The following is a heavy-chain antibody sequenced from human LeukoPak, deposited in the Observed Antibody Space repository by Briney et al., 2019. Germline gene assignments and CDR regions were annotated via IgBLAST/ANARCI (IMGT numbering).Heavy chain of an antibody. D-gene: IGHD4-23*01. CDR1: GFTFSSYW. V-gene: IGHV3-7*02. CDR3: ARNYGGYSH. Sequence: GGSLRLSCTASGFTFSSYWMSWVRQAPGKRLERVANIQQDGSEQYYVDSVKGRFTISRDNAKNSLYLQMNSLRAEDTALYYCARNYGGYSHWGQGTLVTVSS. J-gene: IGHJ4*02. CDR2: IQQDGSEQ.